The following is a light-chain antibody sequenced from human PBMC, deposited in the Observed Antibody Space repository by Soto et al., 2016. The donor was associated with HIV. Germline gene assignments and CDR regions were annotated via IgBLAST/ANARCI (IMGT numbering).Light chain of an antibody. CDR2: KDS. CDR1: TLPKQY. Sequence: SITCSGDTLPKQYAYWYQQKPGQAPVLVIYKDSERPSGIPERFSGSSSGTTVTLTISGVQAEDEADYYCQSADSSGTYVLFGGGTKLTVL. J-gene: IGLJ2*01. V-gene: IGLV3-25*03. CDR3: QSADSSGTYVL.